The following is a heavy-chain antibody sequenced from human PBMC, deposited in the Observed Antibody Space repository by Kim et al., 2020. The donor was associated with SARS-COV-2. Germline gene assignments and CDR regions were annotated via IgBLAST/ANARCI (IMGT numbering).Heavy chain of an antibody. Sequence: YGDAVKGRFTISRDNGKNSLYLQMNTLRPEDTAVYYCAKGAVTRHDYWGQGALVIVST. D-gene: IGHD3-3*01. V-gene: IGHV3-7*03. J-gene: IGHJ4*02. CDR3: AKGAVTRHDY.